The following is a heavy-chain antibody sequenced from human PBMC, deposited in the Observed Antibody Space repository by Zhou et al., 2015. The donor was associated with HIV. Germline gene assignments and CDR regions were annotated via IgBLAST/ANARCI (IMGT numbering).Heavy chain of an antibody. CDR3: ARTRDSIAVAGTDY. CDR1: GYTFTGYY. V-gene: IGHV1-2*02. J-gene: IGHJ4*02. D-gene: IGHD6-19*01. CDR2: INPNSGGT. Sequence: QLVQSGPEVKKPGTSVKVSCKASGYTFTGYYMHWVRQAPGQGLEWMGWINPNSGGTNYAQKFQGRVTMTRDTSISTAYMELSRLRSDDTAVYYCARTRDSIAVAGTDYWGQGTLVTVSS.